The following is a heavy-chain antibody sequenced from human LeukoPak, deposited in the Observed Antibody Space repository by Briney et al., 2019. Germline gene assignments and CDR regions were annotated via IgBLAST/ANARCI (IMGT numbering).Heavy chain of an antibody. J-gene: IGHJ4*02. CDR3: ARDKEYYFDY. V-gene: IGHV3-30*04. CDR1: GFTFSSYA. Sequence: PGGSLRLSCAASGFTFSSYAMHWVRQAPGKGLEWVAVISYDGSNKYYADSVKGRFTISRDNSKNTLYLQMNSLRAEDTALYYCARDKEYYFDYWGQGTLVTVSS. CDR2: ISYDGSNK. D-gene: IGHD3-10*01.